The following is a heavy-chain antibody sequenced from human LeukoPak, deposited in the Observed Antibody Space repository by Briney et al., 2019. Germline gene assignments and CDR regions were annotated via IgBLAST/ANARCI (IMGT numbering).Heavy chain of an antibody. J-gene: IGHJ4*02. CDR1: GFPFSSYG. D-gene: IGHD3-22*01. CDR2: IRYDGSNK. V-gene: IGHV3-30*02. CDR3: AKDYVPGYDSSGYYY. Sequence: GSLSLSCASSGFPFSSYGMHWVRQATGKGLEWAAFIRYDGSNKYYADSVKGRFTISRDNSKNTLYLQMNSLRAEDTAVYYCAKDYVPGYDSSGYYYWGQGTLVTVSS.